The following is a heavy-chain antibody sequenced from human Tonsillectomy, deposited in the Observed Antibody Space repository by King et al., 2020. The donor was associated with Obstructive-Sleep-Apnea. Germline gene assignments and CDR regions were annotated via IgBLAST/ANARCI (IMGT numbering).Heavy chain of an antibody. V-gene: IGHV5-51*01. CDR3: ARRVDDNFLTGYFNSFDS. Sequence: VQLVESGAEVKKPGESLKISCKGSGYSFSRYRIGWVRQMPGKGLEWMGLISPADADIRYSPSFRGQVTISADESINTAYLQWRSLKASDTAIYYCARRVDDNFLTGYFNSFDSWGQGTVVTVSS. J-gene: IGHJ5*01. CDR1: GYSFSRYR. D-gene: IGHD3/OR15-3a*01. CDR2: ISPADADI.